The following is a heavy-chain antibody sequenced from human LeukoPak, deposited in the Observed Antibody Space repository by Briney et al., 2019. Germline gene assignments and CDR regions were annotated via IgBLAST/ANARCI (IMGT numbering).Heavy chain of an antibody. CDR2: INHSGST. CDR1: GGSFSGYY. CDR3: ATPLTPSYNWNDPPLYYYYYGMDV. Sequence: SETLSLTCAVYGGSFSGYYWSLIRQPPGKGLEWIGEINHSGSTNYNPSLKSRVTISVDTSKNQFSLKLSSVTAADTAVYYCATPLTPSYNWNDPPLYYYYYGMDVWGQGTTVTVSS. J-gene: IGHJ6*02. D-gene: IGHD1-20*01. V-gene: IGHV4-34*01.